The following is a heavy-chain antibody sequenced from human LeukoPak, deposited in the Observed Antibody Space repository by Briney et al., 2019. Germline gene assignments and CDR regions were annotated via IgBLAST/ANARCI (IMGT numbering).Heavy chain of an antibody. V-gene: IGHV3-21*01. Sequence: GGSLRLSCAASGFPFSGYNMNWVPQAPGKGLEWVSSISSSSDYISYADSVKGRFTISRDNAKNSLYLQMNSLEAEDTAVYYCANGYSYGFDHWGQGTLVTVSS. D-gene: IGHD5-18*01. CDR2: ISSSSDYI. CDR3: ANGYSYGFDH. J-gene: IGHJ4*02. CDR1: GFPFSGYN.